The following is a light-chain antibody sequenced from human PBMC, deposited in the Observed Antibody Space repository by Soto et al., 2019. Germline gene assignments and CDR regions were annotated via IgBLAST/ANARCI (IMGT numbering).Light chain of an antibody. CDR3: QQRSNWPST. V-gene: IGKV3D-20*02. CDR1: QSVSSTY. Sequence: EIVLTQSPGTLSLSPGERATLSCRASQSVSSTYFAWYQQKPGQALRLLIYGAASRATGIPDRFSGSGSGTDFTLTISRLEPEDFAVYYCQQRSNWPSTFGGGTKVEIK. CDR2: GAA. J-gene: IGKJ4*01.